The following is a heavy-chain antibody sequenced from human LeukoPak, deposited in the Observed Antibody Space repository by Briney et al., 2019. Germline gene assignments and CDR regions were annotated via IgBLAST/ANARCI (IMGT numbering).Heavy chain of an antibody. J-gene: IGHJ5*02. CDR2: ISAYNGNT. Sequence: AASVKVSCKASGYTFTSYGISWVRQAPGQGLEWMGWISAYNGNTNYAQKLQGRVTMTTDTSTSTAYMELRSLRSDDTAVYYCARDNDILTGYYGWFDPWGQGTLVTVSS. V-gene: IGHV1-18*01. CDR3: ARDNDILTGYYGWFDP. D-gene: IGHD3-9*01. CDR1: GYTFTSYG.